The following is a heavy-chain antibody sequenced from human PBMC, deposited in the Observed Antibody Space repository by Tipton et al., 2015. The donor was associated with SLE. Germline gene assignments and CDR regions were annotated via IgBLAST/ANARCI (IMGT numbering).Heavy chain of an antibody. V-gene: IGHV4-34*01. CDR2: INHSGST. J-gene: IGHJ6*03. CDR3: ARAPGLDRDYYYYYYMDV. D-gene: IGHD5/OR15-5a*01. CDR1: GGSFSGYY. Sequence: TLSLTCAVYGGSFSGYYWSWIRQTPGKGLEWIGEINHSGSTNYNPSLKSRVTISVDTSKNQFSLKLSSVTAADTAVYYCARAPGLDRDYYYYYYMDVWGKGTTVTVSS.